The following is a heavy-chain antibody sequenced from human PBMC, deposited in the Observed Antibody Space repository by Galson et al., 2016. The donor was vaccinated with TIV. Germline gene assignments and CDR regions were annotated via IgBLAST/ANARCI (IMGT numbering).Heavy chain of an antibody. J-gene: IGHJ4*02. Sequence: SLRLSCAASGFSFSNYGIHWVRQAPGKGLEWVAVVWFDGTNKYYADSVKGRFTISRDNSKNTLYLRMNSLRVEDTAVYYCARELGLTSGDFDSWGQGTLVTVSS. CDR1: GFSFSNYG. CDR2: VWFDGTNK. D-gene: IGHD2-15*01. V-gene: IGHV3-33*01. CDR3: ARELGLTSGDFDS.